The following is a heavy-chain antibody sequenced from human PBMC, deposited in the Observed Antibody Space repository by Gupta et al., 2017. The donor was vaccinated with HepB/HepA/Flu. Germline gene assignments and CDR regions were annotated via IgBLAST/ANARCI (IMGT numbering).Heavy chain of an antibody. J-gene: IGHJ6*02. V-gene: IGHV3-9*01. Sequence: EVQLVESGGGLVQPGRSLRLSCAASGFTFDDYAMHWVRQAPGKGLEWVSGISWNSGSIGYADSVKGRFTISRDNAKNSLYLQMNSLRAEDTALYYCAKDIGDDSSTSRRLRNYGMDVWGQGTTVTVSS. CDR3: AKDIGDDSSTSRRLRNYGMDV. CDR1: GFTFDDYA. D-gene: IGHD6-13*01. CDR2: ISWNSGSI.